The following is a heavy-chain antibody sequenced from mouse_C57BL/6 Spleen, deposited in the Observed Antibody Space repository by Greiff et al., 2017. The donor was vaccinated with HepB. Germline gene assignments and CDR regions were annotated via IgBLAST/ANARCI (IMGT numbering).Heavy chain of an antibody. D-gene: IGHD1-1*01. CDR3: ARHEDYGRGGFDY. Sequence: EVMLVESGGGLVKPGGSLKLSCAASGFTFSSYTMSWVRQTPEKRLEWVATISGGGGNTYYPDSVKGRFTISRDNAKNTLYLQMSSLRSEDTALYYCARHEDYGRGGFDYWGQGTTLTVSS. CDR1: GFTFSSYT. CDR2: ISGGGGNT. V-gene: IGHV5-9*01. J-gene: IGHJ2*01.